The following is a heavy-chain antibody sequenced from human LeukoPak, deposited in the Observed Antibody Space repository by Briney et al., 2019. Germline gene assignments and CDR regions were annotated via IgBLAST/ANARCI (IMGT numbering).Heavy chain of an antibody. V-gene: IGHV3-30*02. J-gene: IGHJ4*02. CDR3: ASLPLEIAAAGDY. Sequence: GGSLRLSCAASGFTFSTNGMHWVRQAPGKGLEWVAYILYDGSRKYYADSMKGRFTFSRDNSKNTLYLQVNSLRPEDTAVYYCASLPLEIAAAGDYWGQGTLVTVSS. CDR2: ILYDGSRK. D-gene: IGHD6-13*01. CDR1: GFTFSTNG.